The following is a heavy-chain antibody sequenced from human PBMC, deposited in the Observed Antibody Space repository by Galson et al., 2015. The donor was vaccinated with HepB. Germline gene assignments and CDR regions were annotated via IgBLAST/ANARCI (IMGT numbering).Heavy chain of an antibody. CDR3: GWKYGGVDY. V-gene: IGHV2-5*02. J-gene: IGHJ4*02. Sequence: PALVKPTQTLTLTCTFSGFSLSTSGVGVGWIRQPPGKALEWLALIYWDDDKRYSPSLKSRLTITKDTSKNQVVLTMTNMDPVDTATYYCGWKYGGVDYWGQGTLVTVSS. CDR1: GFSLSTSGVG. CDR2: IYWDDDK. D-gene: IGHD1-7*01.